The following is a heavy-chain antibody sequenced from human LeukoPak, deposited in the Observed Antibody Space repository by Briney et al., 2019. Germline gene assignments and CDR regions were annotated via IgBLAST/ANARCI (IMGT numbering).Heavy chain of an antibody. D-gene: IGHD5-18*01. Sequence: ASVKVSCKASGYTFTGYYMHWVRQAPGQGLEWMGWINPNSGGTNYAQKFQGRVTMTRDTSISTAYMELSRLRSDDTAVYYCARDQYSYGPTLYYFDYWGQGTLVTVSS. CDR3: ARDQYSYGPTLYYFDY. V-gene: IGHV1-2*02. CDR2: INPNSGGT. J-gene: IGHJ4*02. CDR1: GYTFTGYY.